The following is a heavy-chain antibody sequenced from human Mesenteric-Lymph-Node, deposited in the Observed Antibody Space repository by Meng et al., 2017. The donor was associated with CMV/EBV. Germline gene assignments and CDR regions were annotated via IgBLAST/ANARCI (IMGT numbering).Heavy chain of an antibody. CDR3: ARGLGFCPNGLCYGGYYYDS. D-gene: IGHD3-16*01. CDR2: IGHTGST. V-gene: IGHV4-34*01. CDR1: GGSISSYY. Sequence: SETLSLTCTVSGGSISSYYWSWIRQAPGKGLEWIGEIGHTGSTNYNASLESRVSISLEASRNHLSLKLTSVTAADTGVYYCARGLGFCPNGLCYGGYYYDSWGQGTLVTVSS. J-gene: IGHJ4*02.